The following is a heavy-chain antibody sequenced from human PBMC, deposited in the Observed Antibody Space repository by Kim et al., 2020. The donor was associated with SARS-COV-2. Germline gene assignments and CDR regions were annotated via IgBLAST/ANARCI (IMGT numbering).Heavy chain of an antibody. CDR3: ARCQNLNDWENWFDP. V-gene: IGHV1-2*02. D-gene: IGHD1-1*01. J-gene: IGHJ5*02. CDR2: INPKTGVT. CDR1: GYTFTDFY. Sequence: ASVKVSCKASGYTFTDFYIHWVRQAPGQGLEWMGWINPKTGVTNSAQRFQDRVTMTRDTYITTAYMELSSLTSDDTAVYYCARCQNLNDWENWFDPWGQG.